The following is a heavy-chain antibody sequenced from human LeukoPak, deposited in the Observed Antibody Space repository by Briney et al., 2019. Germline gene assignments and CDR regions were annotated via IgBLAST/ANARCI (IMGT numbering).Heavy chain of an antibody. CDR3: ARRGGGSSPGGYYYYGMDV. CDR1: GYSFTSYW. J-gene: IGHJ6*02. V-gene: IGHV5-51*01. CDR2: TYPGDSDT. Sequence: GESLKISCKGSGYSFTSYWIGWVRQMPGKGLEWMGITYPGDSDTRYSPSFQGQVTISADKSISTAYLQWSSLKASDTAMYYCARRGGGSSPGGYYYYGMDVWGQGTTVTVSS. D-gene: IGHD1-26*01.